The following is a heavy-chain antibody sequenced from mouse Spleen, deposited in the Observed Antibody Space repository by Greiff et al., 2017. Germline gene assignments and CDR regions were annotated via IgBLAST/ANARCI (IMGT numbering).Heavy chain of an antibody. CDR3: ARDEGVRAWFAY. J-gene: IGHJ3*01. CDR2: ISDGGSYT. Sequence: EVKVVESGGGLVKPGGSLKLSCAASGFTFSDYYMYWVRQTPEKRLEWVATISDGGSYTYYPDSVKGRFTISRDNAKNNLYLQMSSLKSEDTAMYYCARDEGVRAWFAYWGQGTLVTVSA. D-gene: IGHD2-14*01. V-gene: IGHV5-4*02. CDR1: GFTFSDYY.